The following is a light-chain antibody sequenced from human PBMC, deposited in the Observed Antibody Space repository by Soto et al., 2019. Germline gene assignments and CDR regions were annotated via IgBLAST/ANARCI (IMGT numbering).Light chain of an antibody. CDR2: AAS. V-gene: IGKV1-9*01. J-gene: IGKJ1*01. CDR1: QGISSY. Sequence: IQLTQSPSSLSASVGDRVTITCRASQGISSYLAWYQQKPGKAPKLLIYAASTLQSGVPSRFSGSGSGTDFTLTISSLQPEDFATYYCQQYSIWRTFGQGTKVEIK. CDR3: QQYSIWRT.